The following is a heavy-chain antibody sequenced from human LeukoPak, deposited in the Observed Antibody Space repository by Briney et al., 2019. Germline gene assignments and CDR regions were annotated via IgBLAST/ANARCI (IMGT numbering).Heavy chain of an antibody. D-gene: IGHD3-22*01. Sequence: PGGSLRLSCAASGFTFSSYEMNWVRQAPGKGLEWVAFIRYDGSNKYYADSVKGRFTISRDNSKNTLYLQMNSLRAEDTAVYYCAGRYDSSGYPLHWGQGTLVTVSS. CDR1: GFTFSSYE. V-gene: IGHV3-30*02. CDR3: AGRYDSSGYPLH. J-gene: IGHJ4*02. CDR2: IRYDGSNK.